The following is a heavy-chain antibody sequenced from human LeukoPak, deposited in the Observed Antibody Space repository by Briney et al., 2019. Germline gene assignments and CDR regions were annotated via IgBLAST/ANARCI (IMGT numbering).Heavy chain of an antibody. V-gene: IGHV3-23*01. CDR1: GFTFSSYA. Sequence: PGRSLRLSCAASGFTFSSYAMSWVRQAPGKGLEWVSSISSSGGDTYHADSLKGRFTISRDNSKNTLYLQMNNLRAEDTAVYYCAKRDTTGHHYFDYWGQGTLVTVSS. CDR3: AKRDTTGHHYFDY. J-gene: IGHJ4*02. CDR2: ISSSGGDT. D-gene: IGHD3-22*01.